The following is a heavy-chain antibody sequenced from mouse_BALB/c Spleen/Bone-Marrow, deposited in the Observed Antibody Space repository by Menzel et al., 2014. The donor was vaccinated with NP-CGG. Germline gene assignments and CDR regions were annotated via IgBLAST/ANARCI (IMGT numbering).Heavy chain of an antibody. D-gene: IGHD1-1*01. Sequence: DVKLVESGGGLVQPGESLKLSCESNEYEFPSHDMSWVRKTPEKRLELVAAINSDGGSTYYPDTMERRFIISRDNSKXTLYLQKSSLRSEDTAFYYCARHGDYYGSSLFAYWGQGTLVTVSA. CDR1: EYEFPSHD. CDR2: INSDGGST. J-gene: IGHJ3*01. CDR3: ARHGDYYGSSLFAY. V-gene: IGHV5-2*01.